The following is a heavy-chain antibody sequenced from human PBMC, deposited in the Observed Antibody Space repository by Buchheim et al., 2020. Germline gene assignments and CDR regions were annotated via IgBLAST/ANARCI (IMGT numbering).Heavy chain of an antibody. V-gene: IGHV3-33*01. D-gene: IGHD3-10*01. Sequence: QVQLVESGGGVVQPGRSLRLSCAASGFTFSSYGMHWVRQAPGKGLEWVAVIWYDGSNKYYADSVKGRFTISRDNSKNTLYLQMNSQRAEDTAVYYCARDKGEYYGSGFDLWGRGTL. J-gene: IGHJ2*01. CDR1: GFTFSSYG. CDR3: ARDKGEYYGSGFDL. CDR2: IWYDGSNK.